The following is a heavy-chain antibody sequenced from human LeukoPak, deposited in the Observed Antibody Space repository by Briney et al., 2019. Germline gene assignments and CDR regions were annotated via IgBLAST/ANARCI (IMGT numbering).Heavy chain of an antibody. CDR2: ISWNSGSI. V-gene: IGHV3-9*01. CDR1: GFTFADYA. J-gene: IGHJ4*02. Sequence: PGGSLRLFCAASGFTFADYAMHWVRHGPGKGLERVSGISWNSGSIDYAESLKGRFTISRDNAKNSLYLQMNSLRPEDTAFYYCAKGTGRYWTFFDSWGRGTLVTVSS. CDR3: AKGTGRYWTFFDS. D-gene: IGHD1-26*01.